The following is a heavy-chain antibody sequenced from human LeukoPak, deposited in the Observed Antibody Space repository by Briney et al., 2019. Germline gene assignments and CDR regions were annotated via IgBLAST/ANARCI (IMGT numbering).Heavy chain of an antibody. J-gene: IGHJ4*02. Sequence: LETLSLTCAVYGGSFSGYYWSWIRQPPGKGLEWIGEINHSGSTNYNPSLKSRVTISVDTSKNQFSLKLSSVTAADTAVYYCARGLLGPVDYWGQGTLVTVSS. CDR1: GGSFSGYY. D-gene: IGHD7-27*01. V-gene: IGHV4-34*01. CDR2: INHSGST. CDR3: ARGLLGPVDY.